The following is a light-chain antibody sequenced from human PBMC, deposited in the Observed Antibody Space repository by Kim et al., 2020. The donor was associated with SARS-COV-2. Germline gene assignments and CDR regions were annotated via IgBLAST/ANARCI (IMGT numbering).Light chain of an antibody. CDR2: GAS. Sequence: VSPGERATPSCRASQSVSSNLAWYQQKPGQAPRLLIYGASTRATGIPARFSGSGSGTEFTLTISSLQSEDFAVYYCQQYNNWPPLFGPGTKVDIK. CDR1: QSVSSN. J-gene: IGKJ3*01. V-gene: IGKV3-15*01. CDR3: QQYNNWPPL.